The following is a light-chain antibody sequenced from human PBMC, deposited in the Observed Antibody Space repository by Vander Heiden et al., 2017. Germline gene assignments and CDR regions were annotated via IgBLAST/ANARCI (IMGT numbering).Light chain of an antibody. CDR1: QGITDN. CDR2: AAS. J-gene: IGKJ1*01. V-gene: IGKV1-17*02. CDR3: LQYNAYPLT. Sequence: DIQMTQSPSSLSASVGDGVTVTCRASQGITDNLQWYQQKPGKAPKRLIYAASRLQSGIPSRFSGSGSGTDLTLTISNLQPEDFATYYCLQYNAYPLTFGQGTKVEIK.